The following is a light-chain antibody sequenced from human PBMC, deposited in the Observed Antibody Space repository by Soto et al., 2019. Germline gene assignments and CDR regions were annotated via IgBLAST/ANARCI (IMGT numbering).Light chain of an antibody. J-gene: IGLJ2*01. Sequence: QSALTQPASVSGSPGQSITISCTGTSSDIGGYTYVSWYQQRPGRAPKLMIYDVTNRPSGVSNRFSGSKSGNTASLTISGLQAEDEADDYCSSYTSSSTGVFGGGTKVTVL. CDR3: SSYTSSSTGV. V-gene: IGLV2-14*01. CDR1: SSDIGGYTY. CDR2: DVT.